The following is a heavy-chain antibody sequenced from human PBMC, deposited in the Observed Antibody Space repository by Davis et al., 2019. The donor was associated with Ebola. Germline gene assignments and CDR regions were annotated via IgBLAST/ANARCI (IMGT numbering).Heavy chain of an antibody. CDR2: ISSSSSTI. Sequence: GGSLRLSCAASGFTFSSYSMHWVRQAPGKGLEWVSYISSSSSTIYYADSVKGRFTISRDNAKNSLYLQMNSLRDEDTAVYYCARGRFLRAWWYLDLWGRGTLVTVSS. CDR3: ARGRFLRAWWYLDL. J-gene: IGHJ2*01. V-gene: IGHV3-48*02. D-gene: IGHD2/OR15-2a*01. CDR1: GFTFSSYS.